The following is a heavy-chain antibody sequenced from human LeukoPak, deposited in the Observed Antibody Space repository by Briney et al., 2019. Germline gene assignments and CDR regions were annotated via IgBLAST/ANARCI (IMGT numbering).Heavy chain of an antibody. CDR2: IYYSGST. J-gene: IGHJ4*02. V-gene: IGHV4-59*01. D-gene: IGHD2-2*01. CDR1: GGSISSYY. CDR3: ARGPGEYQPLGWFSFDY. Sequence: SETLSLTCTVSGGSISSYYWSWIRQPPGKGLEWIGYIYYSGSTNYNPSLKSRVTISVDTSKNQFSLKLSSVTAADTAVYYCARGPGEYQPLGWFSFDYWGQGTLVTVSS.